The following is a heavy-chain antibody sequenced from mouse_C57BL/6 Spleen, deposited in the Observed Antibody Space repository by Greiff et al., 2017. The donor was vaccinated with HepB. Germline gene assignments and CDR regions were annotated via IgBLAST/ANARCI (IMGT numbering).Heavy chain of an antibody. J-gene: IGHJ2*01. CDR3: ARHEASYYYGSMYYFDY. CDR2: FYPGSGSI. Sequence: QVQLKESGAELVKPGASVKLSCKASGYTFTEYTIHGVKQRSGQGLEWIGWFYPGSGSIKYNEKFKDKATLTADKSSSTVYMELSRLTSEDSAVYFWARHEASYYYGSMYYFDYWGQGTTLTVSS. CDR1: GYTFTEYT. V-gene: IGHV1-62-2*01. D-gene: IGHD1-1*01.